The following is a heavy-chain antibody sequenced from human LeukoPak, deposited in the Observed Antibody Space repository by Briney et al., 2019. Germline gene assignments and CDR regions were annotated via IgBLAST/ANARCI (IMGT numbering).Heavy chain of an antibody. V-gene: IGHV4-39*01. D-gene: IGHD1-14*01. Sequence: PSETLSLTCTVSGGSISSSSYYWGWIRQPPGKGLEWIGSIYYSGSTYYNPSLKSRVTISVDASKNQFSLKLSSVTAADTAVYYRASLPGPYYYGMDVWGQGTTVTVSS. CDR2: IYYSGST. CDR1: GGSISSSSYY. CDR3: ASLPGPYYYGMDV. J-gene: IGHJ6*02.